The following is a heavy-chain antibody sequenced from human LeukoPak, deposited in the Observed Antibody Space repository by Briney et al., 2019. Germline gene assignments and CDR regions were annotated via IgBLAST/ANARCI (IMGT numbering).Heavy chain of an antibody. CDR3: ARGASTAYLARPGFDY. Sequence: GGSLRLSCAVSGFTVTSNYVTWVRQAPGKGLEWVSVIYSGGGTYYADSVKGRFTISRDNSKNTLFLHVNSLTDDDTAVYYCARGASTAYLARPGFDYWGQGTLVTVSS. J-gene: IGHJ4*02. V-gene: IGHV3-53*01. D-gene: IGHD2-8*02. CDR1: GFTVTSNY. CDR2: IYSGGGT.